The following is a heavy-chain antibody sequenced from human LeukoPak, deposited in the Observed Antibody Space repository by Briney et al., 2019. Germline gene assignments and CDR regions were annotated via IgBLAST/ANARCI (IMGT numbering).Heavy chain of an antibody. V-gene: IGHV3-30*03. CDR1: GFTFSSYG. J-gene: IGHJ4*02. Sequence: GRSLRLSCAASGFTFSSYGMHWVRQAPGKGLEWVAVISYDGSNKYYADSVKGRFTISRDNSKNTLYLQMNSLRAEDTAVYYCARVRTMVRGVMGYWGQGTLVTVSS. CDR3: ARVRTMVRGVMGY. CDR2: ISYDGSNK. D-gene: IGHD3-10*01.